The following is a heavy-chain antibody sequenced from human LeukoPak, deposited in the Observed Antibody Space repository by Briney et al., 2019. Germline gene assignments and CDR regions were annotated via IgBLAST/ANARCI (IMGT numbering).Heavy chain of an antibody. CDR3: ARVGSGSSYNGAFDI. J-gene: IGHJ3*02. D-gene: IGHD3-10*01. V-gene: IGHV1-2*02. CDR1: GYTFTGYY. Sequence: ASVKVSCKASGYTFTGYYIHWVRRAPGQGLEWMGWINPNSGGTNYAQNFQGRVTMSRDTSINTAYMELSRLTSDDTAMYYCARVGSGSSYNGAFDIWGQGTVATVSS. CDR2: INPNSGGT.